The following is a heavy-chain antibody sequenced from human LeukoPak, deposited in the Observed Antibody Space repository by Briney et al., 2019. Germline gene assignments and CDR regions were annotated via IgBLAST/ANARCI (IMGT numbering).Heavy chain of an antibody. CDR2: IFYSGST. CDR3: ARVLGKSAFDI. Sequence: PSETLSFTCTVSGGSKSSGHCYWTWIRQRPGRGLEWIGYIFYSGSTYYNPSLKSRITISVDTSKNQFSLKLSSVTAADTAVYYCARVLGKSAFDIWGQGGMVTVSS. J-gene: IGHJ3*02. V-gene: IGHV4-30-4*08. D-gene: IGHD3-16*01. CDR1: GGSKSSGHCY.